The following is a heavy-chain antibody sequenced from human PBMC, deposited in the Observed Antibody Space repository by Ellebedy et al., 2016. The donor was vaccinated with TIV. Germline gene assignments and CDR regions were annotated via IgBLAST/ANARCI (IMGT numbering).Heavy chain of an antibody. D-gene: IGHD6-13*01. CDR3: ARGGGSNWYEAFDF. CDR1: GYTFTDYY. CDR2: INPNSGCT. Sequence: AASVKVSCKASGYTFTDYYLHWVRQAPGHGLEWLGWINPNSGCTNFAQKFQGWVTLTRDTTITTAYMELSSLTSDDTATAVFYCARGGGSNWYEAFDFWGQGTLVTASS. V-gene: IGHV1-2*04. J-gene: IGHJ4*02.